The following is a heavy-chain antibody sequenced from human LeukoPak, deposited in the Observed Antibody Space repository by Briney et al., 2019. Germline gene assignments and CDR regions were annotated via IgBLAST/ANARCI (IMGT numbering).Heavy chain of an antibody. CDR1: GFTFSSYG. D-gene: IGHD6-19*01. Sequence: GGSLRLSCAASGFTFSSYGMSWVRQAPGKGLKWVSAISGSGGSPYYADSVKGRFTISRDNSKNTLYLQMNSLRAEDTAVYYCAKEYDLIAVAYLFDPWGQGTLVTVSS. V-gene: IGHV3-23*01. CDR2: ISGSGGSP. J-gene: IGHJ5*02. CDR3: AKEYDLIAVAYLFDP.